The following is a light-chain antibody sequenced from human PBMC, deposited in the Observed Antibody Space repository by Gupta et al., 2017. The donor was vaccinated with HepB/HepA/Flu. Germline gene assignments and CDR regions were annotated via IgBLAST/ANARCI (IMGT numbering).Light chain of an antibody. Sequence: EIDLTQSPAFLSVSVGERVTISCRASQGIYRYLAWYQQKPGKAPKLLIYAASNWPTGVPARFSGSGSGTDFTLTISSLEPEDFAAYYCQQRNNYPLFGGGTKVEIK. CDR2: AAS. V-gene: IGKV1-9*01. CDR3: QQRNNYPL. CDR1: QGIYRY. J-gene: IGKJ4*01.